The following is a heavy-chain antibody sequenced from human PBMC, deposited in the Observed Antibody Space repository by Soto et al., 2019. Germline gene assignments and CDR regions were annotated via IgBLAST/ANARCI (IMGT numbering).Heavy chain of an antibody. CDR1: GFTFGDYA. D-gene: IGHD2-21*01. J-gene: IGHJ6*02. V-gene: IGHV3-49*04. CDR3: TRAPPRRYSGYYYGMDV. Sequence: GGSLRLSCKASGFTFGDYAMSWVRQAPGKGLEWVGFIRSKAYGGTTEYAASVKGRFTISRDDSKSIAYLQMNSLKTEDTAVYYCTRAPPRRYSGYYYGMDVWGQGTTVTVSS. CDR2: IRSKAYGGTT.